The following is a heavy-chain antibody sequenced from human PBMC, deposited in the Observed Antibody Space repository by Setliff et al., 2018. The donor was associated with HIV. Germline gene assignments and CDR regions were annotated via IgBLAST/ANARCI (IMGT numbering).Heavy chain of an antibody. CDR3: ARQSTVAAAGFDF. D-gene: IGHD6-13*01. CDR1: GASFSGYY. V-gene: IGHV4-34*01. Sequence: PSETLSLTCAVYGASFSGYYWAWIRQSPGTGLEWIGEINHSGITNYNPTLKSRVTISVDTSKNQFSLKLNSVTAADTAMYYCARQSTVAAAGFDFWGQGTLVTVSS. J-gene: IGHJ4*02. CDR2: INHSGIT.